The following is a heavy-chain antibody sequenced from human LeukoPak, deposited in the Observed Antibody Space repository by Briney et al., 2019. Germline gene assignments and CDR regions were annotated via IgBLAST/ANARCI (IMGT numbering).Heavy chain of an antibody. D-gene: IGHD1-26*01. CDR3: ARALMGGIIHYFDY. V-gene: IGHV4-59*08. Sequence: SETLSLTCSVSGASISSYYLSWIRQPPGKGLEWIGYIYHSGSTKYNPSLKSRVAISVDTSKNQFSLKLNSVTAADTAVYYCARALMGGIIHYFDYWGQGTLVTVSS. CDR1: GASISSYY. J-gene: IGHJ4*02. CDR2: IYHSGST.